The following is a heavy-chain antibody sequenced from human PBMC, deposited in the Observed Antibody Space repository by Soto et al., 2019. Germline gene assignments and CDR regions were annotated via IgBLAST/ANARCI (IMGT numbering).Heavy chain of an antibody. CDR3: ARENSYFDY. Sequence: QIQLLQSGAEVKKPGASVKVTCKASGYTFRNFGISWVRQAPGQGLEWMGWISAYNANANYAQKFQGRLTMTADTSTSTAYMELRSRRSDDTAVYYCARENSYFDYWGQGTLGTVSS. CDR1: GYTFRNFG. CDR2: ISAYNANA. J-gene: IGHJ4*02. V-gene: IGHV1-18*01.